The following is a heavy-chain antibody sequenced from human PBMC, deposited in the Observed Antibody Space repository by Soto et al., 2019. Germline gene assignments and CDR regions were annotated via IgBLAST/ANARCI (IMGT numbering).Heavy chain of an antibody. CDR3: TYGSGSYSDYYYGMDV. CDR2: IYYSGST. CDR1: GGSISSGGYY. V-gene: IGHV4-31*03. D-gene: IGHD3-10*01. J-gene: IGHJ6*02. Sequence: SETLSLTCTVSGGSISSGGYYWSWIRQHPGKGLEWIGYIYYSGSTYYNPSLKSRVTISVDTSKNQFSLKLSSVTAADTAVYYCTYGSGSYSDYYYGMDVWGQGTTVTVSS.